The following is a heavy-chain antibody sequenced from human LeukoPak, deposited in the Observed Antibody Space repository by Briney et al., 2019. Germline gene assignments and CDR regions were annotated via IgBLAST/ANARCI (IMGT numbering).Heavy chain of an antibody. Sequence: SGGSLRLSCAASGFTFDDYGMSWVRQAPGKGLEWVSGINWNGGSTGYADSVKGRFTISRDNAKNSLYLQMNSLRAEDTALYYCARGGPTCYDILTGYYYDDAFDIWGQGTMVTVSS. CDR2: INWNGGST. CDR1: GFTFDDYG. CDR3: ARGGPTCYDILTGYYYDDAFDI. V-gene: IGHV3-20*04. D-gene: IGHD3-9*01. J-gene: IGHJ3*02.